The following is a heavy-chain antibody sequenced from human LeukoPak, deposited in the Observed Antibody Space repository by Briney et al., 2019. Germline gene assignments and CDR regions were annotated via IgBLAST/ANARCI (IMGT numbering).Heavy chain of an antibody. J-gene: IGHJ4*02. CDR1: GFRFSNYW. D-gene: IGHD6-19*01. CDR3: ARAREITVSGTDYFDY. V-gene: IGHV3-7*01. CDR2: IKHDGSGR. Sequence: GGSLRLSCAVSGFRFSNYWMTWVRQAPGKGLEWVANIKHDGSGRSYMDSVKGRFTISRDNARNLLSLQMSSLRAEDTAVYYCARAREITVSGTDYFDYWGQGTLVTVSS.